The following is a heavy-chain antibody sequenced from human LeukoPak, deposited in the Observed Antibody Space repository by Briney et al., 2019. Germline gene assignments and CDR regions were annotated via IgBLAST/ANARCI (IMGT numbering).Heavy chain of an antibody. V-gene: IGHV5-51*01. CDR2: IHPGDSDT. Sequence: PGESLKISCKASGYTFTNYWIGWVRHTPGKGLEWMGIIHPGDSDTSYRTSFQGQVTMSVDESTSTAYLHWTSLKASDTAIYYCARHAGYCTGGKCYSFYYFDYWGQETLVTVSS. CDR1: GYTFTNYW. CDR3: ARHAGYCTGGKCYSFYYFDY. J-gene: IGHJ4*02. D-gene: IGHD2-15*01.